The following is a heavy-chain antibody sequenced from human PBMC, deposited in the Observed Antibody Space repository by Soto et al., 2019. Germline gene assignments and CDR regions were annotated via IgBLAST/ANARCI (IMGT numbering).Heavy chain of an antibody. V-gene: IGHV4-31*03. Sequence: SETLSLTCTVSGGSISSGGYYWSWIRQHPGKGLEWIGYIYYSGSTYYNPSLKSRVTISVDTSKNQFSLKLSSVTAADTAVYYCARDPYPRAAAGHGGFDYWGQGTLVTVSS. D-gene: IGHD6-13*01. CDR1: GGSISSGGYY. CDR3: ARDPYPRAAAGHGGFDY. CDR2: IYYSGST. J-gene: IGHJ4*02.